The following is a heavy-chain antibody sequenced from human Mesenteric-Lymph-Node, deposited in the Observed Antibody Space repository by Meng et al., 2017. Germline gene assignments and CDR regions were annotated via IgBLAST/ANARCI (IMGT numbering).Heavy chain of an antibody. Sequence: EVQLVESGGGLVKPGGSLRVSCAASGFTFSSYTMNWVRQAPGKGLEWVSSISSSSNYIYSADSVKGRFTISRDNAKNSLYLQMNSLRAEDTAVYYCARDTPGLLFDYWGQGTLVTVSS. CDR3: ARDTPGLLFDY. J-gene: IGHJ4*02. CDR2: ISSSSNYI. V-gene: IGHV3-21*01. D-gene: IGHD5-18*01. CDR1: GFTFSSYT.